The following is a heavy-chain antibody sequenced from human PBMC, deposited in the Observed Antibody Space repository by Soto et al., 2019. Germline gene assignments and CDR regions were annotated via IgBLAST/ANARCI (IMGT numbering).Heavy chain of an antibody. V-gene: IGHV4-34*01. CDR3: ASLSPKDY. J-gene: IGHJ4*02. CDR2: INHSGST. CDR1: GGSFSGYY. Sequence: SETLSLTCAVYGGSFSGYYWSWIRQPPGKGLEWIGEINHSGSTNYNPSLKSRVTISVDTSKNQFSLKLSSVTAADTAVYYCASLSPKDYWGQGILVTVSS. D-gene: IGHD3-9*01.